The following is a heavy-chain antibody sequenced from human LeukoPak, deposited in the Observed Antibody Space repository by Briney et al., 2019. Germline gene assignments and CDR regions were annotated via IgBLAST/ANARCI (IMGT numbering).Heavy chain of an antibody. D-gene: IGHD4-17*01. Sequence: GGSLRLSCAASGFTFSNYAMHWVRQAPGKGLEWVSVIYSGGSTYYADSVKGRFTISRDNSKNTLYLQMNSLRAEDTAVYYCARAGGSTVSHSDYWGQGTLVTVSS. CDR2: IYSGGST. CDR1: GFTFSNYA. V-gene: IGHV3-53*01. J-gene: IGHJ4*02. CDR3: ARAGGSTVSHSDY.